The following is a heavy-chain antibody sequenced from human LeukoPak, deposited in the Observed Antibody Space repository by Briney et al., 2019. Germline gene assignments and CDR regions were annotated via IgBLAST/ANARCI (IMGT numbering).Heavy chain of an antibody. V-gene: IGHV3-15*01. D-gene: IGHD2-2*02. J-gene: IGHJ4*02. CDR3: TTAIRLGPAAIFFDY. CDR2: IKSKTHGGTT. Sequence: GGSLRLSCAASGFTFSNARLIWVRQAPGKGLEWVGRIKSKTHGGTTYYAAPVKGRFTISRDDSKNTLYLQMNSLKTGDTAVYYCTTAIRLGPAAIFFDYWGQGTLVTVSS. CDR1: GFTFSNAR.